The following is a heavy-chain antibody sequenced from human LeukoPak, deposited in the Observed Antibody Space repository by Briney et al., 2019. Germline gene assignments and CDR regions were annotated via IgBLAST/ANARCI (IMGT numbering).Heavy chain of an antibody. J-gene: IGHJ5*02. V-gene: IGHV1-69*01. D-gene: IGHD2-2*01. CDR1: GGTFSSYA. CDR3: ARAFEYQQTLYNWFDP. Sequence: GSSVKVSCKASGGTFSSYAISWVRQAPGRGLEWMGGIIPIFGTANYAQKFQGRVTITADESTSTAYMELSSLRSEDTAVYYCARAFEYQQTLYNWFDPWGQGTLVTVSS. CDR2: IIPIFGTA.